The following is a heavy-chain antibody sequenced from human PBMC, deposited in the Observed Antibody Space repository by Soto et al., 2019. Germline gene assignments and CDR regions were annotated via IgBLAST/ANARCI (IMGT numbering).Heavy chain of an antibody. Sequence: ASVKVSCKASGGTFSSYAISWVRQAPGQGLEWMGGIIPILGTANYAQKFQGRVTITADESTSTAYMELSSLRSEDTAVYYCASRITIFGVVPYGMDVWGQGTTVTVS. J-gene: IGHJ6*02. CDR2: IIPILGTA. CDR3: ASRITIFGVVPYGMDV. CDR1: GGTFSSYA. D-gene: IGHD3-3*01. V-gene: IGHV1-69*13.